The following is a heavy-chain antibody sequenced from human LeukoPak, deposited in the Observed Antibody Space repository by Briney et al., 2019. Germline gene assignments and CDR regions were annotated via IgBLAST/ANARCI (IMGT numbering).Heavy chain of an antibody. D-gene: IGHD3-3*01. J-gene: IGHJ5*01. Sequence: GGSLRLSCAASGFTFSTYAMSWVRQAPGKGLEWVSTITGSGTTTYYADSVKGRFTISRDISRKTVYLQMNSLRAEDTAVYYCAKDGGIYDFPFDSWGQGTLVTVSS. CDR1: GFTFSTYA. V-gene: IGHV3-23*01. CDR2: ITGSGTTT. CDR3: AKDGGIYDFPFDS.